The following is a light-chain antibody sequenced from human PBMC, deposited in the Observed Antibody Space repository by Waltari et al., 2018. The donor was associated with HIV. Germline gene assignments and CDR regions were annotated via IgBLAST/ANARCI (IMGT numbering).Light chain of an antibody. Sequence: QSVLTQPPSVSGAPGQIVTISCTGSSSNIGAGLCVHWYHHLPGTAPKLLIICDTGRPSGVPDRISGSKSGTSASLSITGLQAEDEADYYCQSYDDTLSAWVFGGGTRLTVL. J-gene: IGLJ3*02. V-gene: IGLV1-40*01. CDR1: SSNIGAGLC. CDR3: QSYDDTLSAWV. CDR2: CDT.